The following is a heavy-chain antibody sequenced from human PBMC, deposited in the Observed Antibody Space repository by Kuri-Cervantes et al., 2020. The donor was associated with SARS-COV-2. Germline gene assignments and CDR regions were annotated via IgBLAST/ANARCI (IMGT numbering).Heavy chain of an antibody. CDR3: ARVGYSSSGWFDP. Sequence: GGSLRLSCAASGFTVSSNYMSWVRQAPGKGLEWISYISSSGSIIYYADSVKGRFTISRDNAKNSLYLQMNSLRAEDTAVYYCARVGYSSSGWFDPWGQGTLVTVSS. D-gene: IGHD6-6*01. J-gene: IGHJ5*02. CDR2: ISSSGSII. CDR1: GFTVSSNY. V-gene: IGHV3-11*01.